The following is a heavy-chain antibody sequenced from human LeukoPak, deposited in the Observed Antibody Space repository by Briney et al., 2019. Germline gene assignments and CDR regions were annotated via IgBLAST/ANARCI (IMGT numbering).Heavy chain of an antibody. CDR1: GGSISSSSYY. CDR3: ARTEESGYSYRYFGYYYYMDV. CDR2: FEYGGST. Sequence: SETLSLTCTVSGGSISSSSYYWGWIRQAPGKGLEWIGSFEYGGSTYYNPSLKSRVTISVDTSKNQFSLKLSSVTAADTAVYYCARTEESGYSYRYFGYYYYMDVWGKGTTVTVSS. V-gene: IGHV4-39*07. J-gene: IGHJ6*03. D-gene: IGHD5-18*01.